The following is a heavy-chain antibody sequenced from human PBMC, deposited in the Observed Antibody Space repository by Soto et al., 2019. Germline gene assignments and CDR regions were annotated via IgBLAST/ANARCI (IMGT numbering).Heavy chain of an antibody. CDR2: INAGNGNT. CDR3: AITTENCSGGSCPTPGVGYYGMDV. J-gene: IGHJ6*02. D-gene: IGHD2-15*01. CDR1: GYTFTGYA. V-gene: IGHV1-3*01. Sequence: ASVKISCKASGYTFTGYAMDWVRQAPGQRLEWMGWINAGNGNTKYSQKFQGRVTITRDTSASTAYMELSSLRSEDTAVYYCAITTENCSGGSCPTPGVGYYGMDVWGQGTTVTVSS.